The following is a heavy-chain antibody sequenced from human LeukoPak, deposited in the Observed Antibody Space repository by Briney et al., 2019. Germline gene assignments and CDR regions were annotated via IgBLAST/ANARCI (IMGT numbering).Heavy chain of an antibody. D-gene: IGHD3-10*01. V-gene: IGHV3-33*01. J-gene: IGHJ3*02. CDR3: ARDRAVIHAFDI. CDR1: GLTFSSYG. Sequence: GRSLRLSCAASGLTFSSYGMHWVRQAPGKGLEWVAVIWYDGSNKYYADSVKGRFTISRDNSKNTLYLQMNSLRAEDTAVYYCARDRAVIHAFDIWGQGTMVTVSS. CDR2: IWYDGSNK.